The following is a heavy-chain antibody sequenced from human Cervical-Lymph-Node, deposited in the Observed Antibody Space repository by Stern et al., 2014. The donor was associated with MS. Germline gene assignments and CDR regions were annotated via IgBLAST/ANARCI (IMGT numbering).Heavy chain of an antibody. CDR2: IIPFLNTA. J-gene: IGHJ4*02. V-gene: IGHV1-69*06. Sequence: QVQLVQSGAAVKKPGSSVKVSCKASGGTFSKHPITWARQAPGQGLERKGGIIPFLNTANYAQKFQGRITITADKSTGTTYMEISSLRSDDTAVYYCASSLVASGHWGQGTLVIVS. CDR1: GGTFSKHP. CDR3: ASSLVASGH. D-gene: IGHD2-8*02.